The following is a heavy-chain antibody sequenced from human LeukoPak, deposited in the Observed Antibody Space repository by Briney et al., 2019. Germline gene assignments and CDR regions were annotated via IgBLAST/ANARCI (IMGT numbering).Heavy chain of an antibody. V-gene: IGHV1-46*01. Sequence: ASVKVSCKASGYTFTSNYIHWVRQAPGQGLEGMGMIYPRDGSTSYAQKFQGRVTVTRDTSTSTVHMELSGLRSEDTAVYYCARDQEGFDYWGQGTLVTVSS. CDR2: IYPRDGST. CDR3: ARDQEGFDY. J-gene: IGHJ4*02. CDR1: GYTFTSNY.